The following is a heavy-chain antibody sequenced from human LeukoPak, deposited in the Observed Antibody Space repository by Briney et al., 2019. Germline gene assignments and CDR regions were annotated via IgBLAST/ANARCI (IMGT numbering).Heavy chain of an antibody. Sequence: GGSLRLSCAASGFIVSSNYMTWVRQAPGMGLEWVSIIYSGGDTYYADSVKGRFTISRDNSKYTLYLQMNSLTAEDTAVYYCARDSSRSLDYFDSWGQGTLVTVSS. CDR1: GFIVSSNY. CDR2: IYSGGDT. V-gene: IGHV3-53*01. CDR3: ARDSSRSLDYFDS. J-gene: IGHJ4*02.